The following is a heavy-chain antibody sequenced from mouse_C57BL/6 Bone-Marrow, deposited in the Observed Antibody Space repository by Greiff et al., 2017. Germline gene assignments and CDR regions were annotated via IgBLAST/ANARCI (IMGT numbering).Heavy chain of an antibody. CDR2: ISAGGSYT. CDR1: GFTFSSYA. D-gene: IGHD2-2*01. Sequence: EVKLVESGGGLVKPGGSLKLSCAASGFTFSSYAMSWVRQTPEKRLEWVATISAGGSYTYYPDNVKGRFTISRDKAKNNLYLQMGHLKSEDTAVYYCARDPMVTVDYWGQGTTLTVSS. J-gene: IGHJ2*01. CDR3: ARDPMVTVDY. V-gene: IGHV5-4*01.